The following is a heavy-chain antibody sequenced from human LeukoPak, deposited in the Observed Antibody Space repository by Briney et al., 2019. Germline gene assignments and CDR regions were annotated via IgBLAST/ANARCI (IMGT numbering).Heavy chain of an antibody. CDR1: GYTFTSYG. CDR2: ISPYNGNT. CDR3: ARDQERYSSSWYVSANF. V-gene: IGHV1-18*01. D-gene: IGHD6-13*01. J-gene: IGHJ4*02. Sequence: GASVKVSCKASGYTFTSYGITWVRQAPGQGLEWLGWISPYNGNTNYAQKLQGRVTMTTDTSTSTAHMELRSLRSDDTAVYYCARDQERYSSSWYVSANFWGQGTLVTVSS.